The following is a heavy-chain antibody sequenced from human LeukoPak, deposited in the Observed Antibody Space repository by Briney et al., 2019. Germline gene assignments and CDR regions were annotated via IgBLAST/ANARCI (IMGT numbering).Heavy chain of an antibody. Sequence: GGALRLSCAASGFIFSFYCMHWVRQAPGKGPMWVSRICPDGTGISYADSVKARFTTSRDNAKNTVDLQMNSVIEEDTAVYYCVRDFRSADYWGQGTLVTVSS. CDR3: VRDFRSADY. J-gene: IGHJ4*02. CDR1: GFIFSFYC. CDR2: ICPDGTGI. V-gene: IGHV3-74*01.